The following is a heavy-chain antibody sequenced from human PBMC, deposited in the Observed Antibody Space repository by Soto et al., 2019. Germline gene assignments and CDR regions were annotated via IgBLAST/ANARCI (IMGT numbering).Heavy chain of an antibody. J-gene: IGHJ6*02. CDR3: SSSVRYFDWFRYYYGMDV. V-gene: IGHV4-34*01. CDR1: GGSFSGYY. D-gene: IGHD3-9*01. Sequence: SETLSLTCAVYGGSFSGYYWSWIRQPPGKGLEWIGEINHSGSTNYNPSLKSRVTISVDTSKNQFSLKLSSVTAADTAVYYCSSSVRYFDWFRYYYGMDVWGQGTTVTVS. CDR2: INHSGST.